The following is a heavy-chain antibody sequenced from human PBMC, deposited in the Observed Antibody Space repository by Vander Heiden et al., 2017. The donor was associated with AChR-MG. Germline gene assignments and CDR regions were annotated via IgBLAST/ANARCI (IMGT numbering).Heavy chain of an antibody. V-gene: IGHV3-30-3*01. J-gene: IGHJ4*02. D-gene: IGHD6-19*01. CDR1: GFPFSSYA. Sequence: QEQMVESGGSVDQPGRSLRLPCAASGFPFSSYAMHWVRQAPGKGLEWVAVISYDGSNKYYADAVKGRFTISRDNSKNTLYLQMNRMRAEDTAVYYCAIDPYTDGSGFFDYWGQGTLVTVSS. CDR2: ISYDGSNK. CDR3: AIDPYTDGSGFFDY.